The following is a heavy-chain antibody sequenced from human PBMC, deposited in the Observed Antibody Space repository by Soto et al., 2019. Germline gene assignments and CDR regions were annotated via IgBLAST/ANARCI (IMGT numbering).Heavy chain of an antibody. CDR2: MNPNSGNT. Sequence: QVQLVQSGAEVKKPGASVKVSCKASGYTFTSYDINWVRQATGQGLEWMGWMNPNSGNTGYAQKFQGRVTMTRNTSISTAYTELSSLRSEDTAVYYCARGGCSGGSCYQNYYYYYGMDVWGQGTTVTVSS. J-gene: IGHJ6*02. D-gene: IGHD2-15*01. V-gene: IGHV1-8*01. CDR1: GYTFTSYD. CDR3: ARGGCSGGSCYQNYYYYYGMDV.